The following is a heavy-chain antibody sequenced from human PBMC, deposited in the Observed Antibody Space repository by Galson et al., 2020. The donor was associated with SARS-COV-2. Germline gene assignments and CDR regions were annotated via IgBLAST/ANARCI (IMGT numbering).Heavy chain of an antibody. Sequence: ASVKVSCKASGYTFTSYYMHWVRQAPGQGLEWMGIINPSGGSTSYAQKFQGRVTMTRDTSTSTVYMELSSLRSEDTAVYYCARKYYDFWSGYPQNDAFDIWGQGTMVTVSS. J-gene: IGHJ3*02. V-gene: IGHV1-46*01. CDR1: GYTFTSYY. D-gene: IGHD3-3*01. CDR2: INPSGGST. CDR3: ARKYYDFWSGYPQNDAFDI.